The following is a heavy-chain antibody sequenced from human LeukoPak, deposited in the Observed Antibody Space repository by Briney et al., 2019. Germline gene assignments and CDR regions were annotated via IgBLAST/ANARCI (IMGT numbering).Heavy chain of an antibody. Sequence: SQTLSLTCTVSGGSISSGGYYWSWIRQHPGKGLEWIGYIYYSGSTYYNPSLKSRVTILVDTSKNQFSLKLSSVTAADTAVYYCARVLGGSTSYFLPLYYFDYWGQGTLVTVSS. J-gene: IGHJ4*02. CDR1: GGSISSGGYY. V-gene: IGHV4-31*03. CDR2: IYYSGST. D-gene: IGHD2-2*01. CDR3: ARVLGGSTSYFLPLYYFDY.